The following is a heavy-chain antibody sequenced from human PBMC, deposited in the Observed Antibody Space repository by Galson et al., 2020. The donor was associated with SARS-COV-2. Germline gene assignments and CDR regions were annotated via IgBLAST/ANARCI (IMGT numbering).Heavy chain of an antibody. Sequence: SETLSLTCTVSGDSITSGSYYWSWIRQPAGKGLEWIGRIYTSGNTNYNPSLKSRVTISVDTSKNQFSLRLRSVTAADTAVYYCARYGYCRGGYCLDAFDMWGQGTMVTVSA. D-gene: IGHD2-15*01. J-gene: IGHJ3*02. CDR3: ARYGYCRGGYCLDAFDM. V-gene: IGHV4-61*02. CDR2: IYTSGNT. CDR1: GDSITSGSYY.